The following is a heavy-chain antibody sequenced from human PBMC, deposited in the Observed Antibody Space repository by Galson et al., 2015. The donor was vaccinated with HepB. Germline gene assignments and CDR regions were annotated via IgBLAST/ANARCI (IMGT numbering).Heavy chain of an antibody. D-gene: IGHD3-10*01. CDR1: GFTFDDHG. J-gene: IGHJ4*02. CDR3: ARDYSGSVNYYPPLDY. Sequence: SLRLSCAASGFTFDDHGMTWVRQVAGEGLEWVSAINWNGDTTAYADSVKGRFTISRDNAKNSLYLQMHSLRADDTALYFCARDYSGSVNYYPPLDYWGQGTLVTVSS. V-gene: IGHV3-20*04. CDR2: INWNGDTT.